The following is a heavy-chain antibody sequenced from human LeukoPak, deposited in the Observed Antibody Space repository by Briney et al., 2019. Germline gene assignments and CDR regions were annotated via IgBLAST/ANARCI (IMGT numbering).Heavy chain of an antibody. V-gene: IGHV1-18*01. CDR1: GYTFSSYG. D-gene: IGHD3-22*01. CDR3: AREGDSSGYYLPGWFDP. Sequence: ASVTVSCKASGYTFSSYGISWVRQAPGQGLEWMGWISAYNGNTNYAQRLQGRVTMTTDTSTSTAYMELRSLRSDDTAVYYCAREGDSSGYYLPGWFDPWGQGTLVTVSS. J-gene: IGHJ5*02. CDR2: ISAYNGNT.